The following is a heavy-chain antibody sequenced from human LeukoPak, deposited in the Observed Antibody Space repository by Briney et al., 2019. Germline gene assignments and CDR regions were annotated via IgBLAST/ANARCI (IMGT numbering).Heavy chain of an antibody. D-gene: IGHD4-17*01. CDR1: GYTFISYG. J-gene: IGHJ5*02. CDR2: ISTSNGNT. CDR3: ARVRYGDYGTRVYWFDP. Sequence: GASVKVSCKASGYTFISYGISWVRQAPGQGLEWMGWISTSNGNTNYAQKLQGRVTMTTDTSTSTAYMELRSLRSDDTAVYYCARVRYGDYGTRVYWFDPWGQGTLVTVSS. V-gene: IGHV1-18*01.